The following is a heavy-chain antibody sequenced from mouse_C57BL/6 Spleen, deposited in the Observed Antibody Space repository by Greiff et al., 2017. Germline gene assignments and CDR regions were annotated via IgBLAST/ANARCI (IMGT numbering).Heavy chain of an antibody. V-gene: IGHV3-6*01. CDR2: ISYDGSN. J-gene: IGHJ2*01. CDR3: AYGPSFDY. D-gene: IGHD1-1*02. CDR1: GYSITSGYY. Sequence: EVQRVESGPGLVKPSQSLSLTCSVTGYSITSGYYWNWIRQFPGNKLEWMGYISYDGSNNYNPSLKNRISITRDTSKNQFFLKLNSVTTEDTATYYCAYGPSFDYWGQGTTLTVSS.